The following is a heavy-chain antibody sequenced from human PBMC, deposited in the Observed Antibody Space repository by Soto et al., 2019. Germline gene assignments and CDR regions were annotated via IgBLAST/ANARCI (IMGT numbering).Heavy chain of an antibody. CDR2: IHYSGST. D-gene: IGHD5-18*01. CDR3: AIGVQLWLQGYYYGMGV. V-gene: IGHV4-59*01. Sequence: SETLSLTCTVSGGSISSYYWSWIRQPPGKGLEWIGYIHYSGSTNYNPSLKSRVTISIDTSKHQFSLNLSSVTAADTAVYYCAIGVQLWLQGYYYGMGVWGKGTSVTVPS. J-gene: IGHJ6*04. CDR1: GGSISSYY.